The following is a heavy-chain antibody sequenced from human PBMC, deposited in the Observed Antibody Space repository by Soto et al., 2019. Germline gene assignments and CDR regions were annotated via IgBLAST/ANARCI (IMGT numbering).Heavy chain of an antibody. CDR3: AKAMRRVVVIIAYFDY. V-gene: IGHV3-30*18. CDR1: GFTFSNCG. J-gene: IGHJ4*02. D-gene: IGHD3-22*01. CDR2: TSYDGATQ. Sequence: GGSLRLSCAASGFTFSNCGMHWVRQAPGKGLEWVAVTSYDGATQNYADSVKGRFTISRDNSNNMVYLQMNSLRAEDTAVYYCAKAMRRVVVIIAYFDYWGPGTLVTVSS.